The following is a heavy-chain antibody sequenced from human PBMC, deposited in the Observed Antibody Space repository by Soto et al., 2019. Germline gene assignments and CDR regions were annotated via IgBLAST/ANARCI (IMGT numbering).Heavy chain of an antibody. CDR2: IYSDGTT. V-gene: IGHV3-53*01. CDR3: AKGGPGASSGLFEY. CDR1: GFIVTSNY. J-gene: IGHJ4*02. D-gene: IGHD3-10*01. Sequence: GGSLRLSCAASGFIVTSNYMSWVRQAPGKGLEWVSVIYSDGTTNYAESAKGRFTISRDNSKNTVYLQMNSLRAEDTAVYYCAKGGPGASSGLFEYWGQGTLVTVSS.